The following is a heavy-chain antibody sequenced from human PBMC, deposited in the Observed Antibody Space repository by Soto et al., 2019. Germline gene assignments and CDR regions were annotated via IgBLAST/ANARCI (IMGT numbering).Heavy chain of an antibody. CDR1: GFTFSSYA. J-gene: IGHJ4*02. CDR3: AKKRSGYYDSSGPFDY. V-gene: IGHV3-23*01. D-gene: IGHD3-22*01. CDR2: ISGSGGST. Sequence: PGGSLRLSCAASGFTFSSYAMSWVRQAPGKGLEWVSAISGSGGSTYYADSVKGRFTISRDNSKNTLYLQMNSLRAEDTAVYYCAKKRSGYYDSSGPFDYWGQGTLVTVSS.